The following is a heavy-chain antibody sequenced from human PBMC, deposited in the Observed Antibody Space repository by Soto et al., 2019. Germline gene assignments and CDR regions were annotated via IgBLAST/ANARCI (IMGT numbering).Heavy chain of an antibody. Sequence: GGSLRLSCAASGFTFSSYWMSWVRQAPGKGLEWVANIKQDGSEKYYVDSVKGRFTISRDNAKNSLYLQMNSLRAEDTAVYYWASPAVVAATSIEAGYYYMDVWGKGTTVTVSS. D-gene: IGHD2-15*01. CDR2: IKQDGSEK. CDR3: ASPAVVAATSIEAGYYYMDV. J-gene: IGHJ6*03. V-gene: IGHV3-7*01. CDR1: GFTFSSYW.